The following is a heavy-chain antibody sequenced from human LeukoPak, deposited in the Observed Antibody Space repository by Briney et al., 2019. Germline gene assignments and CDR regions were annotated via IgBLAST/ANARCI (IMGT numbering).Heavy chain of an antibody. CDR2: IYYSGST. CDR1: GGSISSYY. D-gene: IGHD6-19*01. J-gene: IGHJ5*02. V-gene: IGHV4-59*01. Sequence: PSETLSLTCTVSGGSISSYYWSWIRQPPGKGLEWIGYIYYSGSTNYNPSLKSRVTISVDTSKNQFSLKLNSVTAADTAVYYCARAGPLLCSGCPRGWFDHWGQGTLVTVSS. CDR3: ARAGPLLCSGCPRGWFDH.